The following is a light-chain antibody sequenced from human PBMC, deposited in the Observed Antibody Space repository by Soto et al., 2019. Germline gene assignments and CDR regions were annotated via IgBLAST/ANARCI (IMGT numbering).Light chain of an antibody. CDR1: QSISSY. V-gene: IGKV1-5*03. Sequence: IQMTQSPSILSACVGDRVTIACRASQSISSYLAWYQQKPGKAPNLLIYKASNLASGVPSRFTGGGSGTDFTLTINSLQPDDSATYFCQRYNSYSYTFGQGTKVDIK. CDR2: KAS. J-gene: IGKJ2*01. CDR3: QRYNSYSYT.